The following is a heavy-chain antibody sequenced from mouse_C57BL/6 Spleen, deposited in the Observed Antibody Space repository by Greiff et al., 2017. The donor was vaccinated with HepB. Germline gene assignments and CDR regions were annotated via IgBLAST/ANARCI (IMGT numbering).Heavy chain of an antibody. J-gene: IGHJ4*01. V-gene: IGHV2-9-1*01. CDR1: GFSFTSSA. CDR2: IWTGGGT. D-gene: IGHD2-4*01. CDR3: ATYDYDGGAYAMDY. Sequence: QVQLKESGPGLVAPSQRLSITCTVSGFSFTSSAISWVRQPPGKGLEWLGVIWTGGGTNYNSALKSRLSISKDNSKSQVFLKMNSLQTDDTARYYCATYDYDGGAYAMDYWGQGTSVTVSS.